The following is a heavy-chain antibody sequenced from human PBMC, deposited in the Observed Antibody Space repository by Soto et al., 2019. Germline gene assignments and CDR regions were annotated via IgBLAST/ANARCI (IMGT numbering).Heavy chain of an antibody. D-gene: IGHD3-22*01. CDR1: GFIFSNYA. CDR2: VSYDGNNQ. V-gene: IGHV3-30-3*01. CDR3: ARDRVYYYDNSGYYNFYY. Sequence: QVQLVESGGGVVQPGRSLRVSCAASGFIFSNYAMHWVRQAPGKGLEWVAVVSYDGNNQFYAESVKGRFTISRDSSKTTLYLQMNNLREEDTAVYYCARDRVYYYDNSGYYNFYYWGQGTLVIVSS. J-gene: IGHJ4*02.